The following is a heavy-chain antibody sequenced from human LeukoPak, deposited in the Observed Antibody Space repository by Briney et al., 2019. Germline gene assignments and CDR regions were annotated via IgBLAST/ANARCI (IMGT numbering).Heavy chain of an antibody. Sequence: GGSLRLSCAPSGFTFSSYAMHWVRQAPGKGLEWVAVISYDGSNKYYADSVKGRFTTSRDNSKNTLYLQMTSLRAEDTAVYYCASQAPDGSGSYYPIDYWGQGTLVTVSS. CDR3: ASQAPDGSGSYYPIDY. CDR1: GFTFSSYA. D-gene: IGHD3-10*01. V-gene: IGHV3-30*04. J-gene: IGHJ4*02. CDR2: ISYDGSNK.